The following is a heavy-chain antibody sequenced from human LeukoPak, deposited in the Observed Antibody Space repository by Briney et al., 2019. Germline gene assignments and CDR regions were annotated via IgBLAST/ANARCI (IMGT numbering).Heavy chain of an antibody. CDR2: ISSRSSYI. D-gene: IGHD6-13*01. J-gene: IGHJ5*02. CDR1: GFTFSSYS. Sequence: GGSLRLSCAASGFTFSSYSMNWVRQAPGKGLEWVSPISSRSSYIYYADSVKGRFTISRDNAKNSLYLQMNSLRAEDTAVYYCARGSLAAAGVPFFDPWGQGTLVTVSS. V-gene: IGHV3-21*01. CDR3: ARGSLAAAGVPFFDP.